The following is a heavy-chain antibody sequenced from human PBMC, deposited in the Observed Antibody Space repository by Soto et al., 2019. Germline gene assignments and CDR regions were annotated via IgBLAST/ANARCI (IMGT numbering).Heavy chain of an antibody. J-gene: IGHJ4*02. CDR1: GFTFSSYA. CDR2: ISGSGGST. Sequence: GGSLRLSCAASGFTFSSYAMSWVRQAPGKGLEWVSAISGSGGSTYYADSVKGRFTISRDNSKNTLYLQMNSLGAEDTAVYYCAKDIGYCSGGSCYSGAHFDYWGQGTLVTVSS. CDR3: AKDIGYCSGGSCYSGAHFDY. V-gene: IGHV3-23*01. D-gene: IGHD2-15*01.